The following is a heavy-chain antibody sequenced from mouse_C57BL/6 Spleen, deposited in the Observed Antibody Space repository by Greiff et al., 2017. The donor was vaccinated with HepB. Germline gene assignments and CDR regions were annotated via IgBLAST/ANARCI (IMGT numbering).Heavy chain of an antibody. CDR2: ISSGSSTI. Sequence: EVQGVESGGGLVKPGGSLKLSCAASGFTFSDYGMHWVRQAPEKGLEWVAYISSGSSTIYYADTVKGRFTISRDNAKNTLFLQMTSLRSEDTAMYYCASGALYYAMDYWGQGTSVTVSS. CDR3: ASGALYYAMDY. V-gene: IGHV5-17*01. CDR1: GFTFSDYG. J-gene: IGHJ4*01.